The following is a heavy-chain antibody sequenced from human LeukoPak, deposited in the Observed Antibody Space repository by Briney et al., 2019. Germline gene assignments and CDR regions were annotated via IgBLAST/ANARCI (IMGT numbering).Heavy chain of an antibody. V-gene: IGHV3-23*01. CDR3: AKWEGGWYDLAYAFDI. CDR1: GFTFSNYA. CDR2: ISGSGGST. D-gene: IGHD6-19*01. J-gene: IGHJ3*02. Sequence: GGSLRLSCAASGFTFSNYAMSWVRQAPGKGLEWVSAISGSGGSTYYADSVKGRFTISRDNSKNTLYLQMNSLRAEDTAVYYCAKWEGGWYDLAYAFDIWGQGTMVTVSS.